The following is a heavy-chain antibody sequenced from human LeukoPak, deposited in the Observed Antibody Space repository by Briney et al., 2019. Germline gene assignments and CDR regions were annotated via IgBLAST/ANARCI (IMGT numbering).Heavy chain of an antibody. Sequence: SETLSLTCTVSGGSISSYYWSWIRQSPGKGLEWIANIFYSGSPNYNPSLKSRVTISFDTSKNQFSLKLSSVTAADTAVYYCARQAVAGTIGWFDPWGQGTLVTVSS. CDR3: ARQAVAGTIGWFDP. J-gene: IGHJ5*02. V-gene: IGHV4-59*08. CDR2: IFYSGSP. D-gene: IGHD6-19*01. CDR1: GGSISSYY.